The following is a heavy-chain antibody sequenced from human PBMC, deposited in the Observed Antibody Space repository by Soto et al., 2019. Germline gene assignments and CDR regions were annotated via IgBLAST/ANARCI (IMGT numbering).Heavy chain of an antibody. CDR3: ARDTGYSYGYNLEH. CDR1: GGSISSYY. D-gene: IGHD5-18*01. CDR2: IYYSGST. Sequence: SETLSLTCTVSGGSISSYYWSWIRQPPGKGLEWIGYIYYSGSTNYTPSLKSRVTISVDTSKNQFSLKLTSVTAADTAVYYGARDTGYSYGYNLEHWGQGTLVTVS. J-gene: IGHJ4*02. V-gene: IGHV4-59*01.